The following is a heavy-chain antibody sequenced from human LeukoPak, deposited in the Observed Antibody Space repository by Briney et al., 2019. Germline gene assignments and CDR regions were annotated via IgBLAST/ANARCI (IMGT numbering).Heavy chain of an antibody. CDR3: AAEKIVGAVFDY. Sequence: GGSLRLSCAASGFTFSGYSMNWVRQAPGKGLEWVSSISSSSSYIYYADSVKGRFTISRDNAKNSLYLQMNSLRAEDTAVYYCAAEKIVGAVFDYWGQGTLVTVSS. CDR1: GFTFSGYS. D-gene: IGHD1-26*01. CDR2: ISSSSSYI. J-gene: IGHJ4*02. V-gene: IGHV3-21*01.